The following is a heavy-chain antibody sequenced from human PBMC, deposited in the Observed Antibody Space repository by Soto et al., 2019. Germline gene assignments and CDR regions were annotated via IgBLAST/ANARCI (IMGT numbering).Heavy chain of an antibody. Sequence: PSETLSLTCSVSGGSINSSSNYWGSIRQTPGRGLEWIGSVDNSGFTHYTPSLKRRVTVSVDEPMNQFSLKLTSVSAEDTGVYYCGRHRIGAGVGRSDCDVWGQGKLVT. CDR1: GGSINSSSNY. V-gene: IGHV4-39*01. J-gene: IGHJ3*01. CDR2: VDNSGFT. CDR3: GRHRIGAGVGRSDCDV. D-gene: IGHD6-19*01.